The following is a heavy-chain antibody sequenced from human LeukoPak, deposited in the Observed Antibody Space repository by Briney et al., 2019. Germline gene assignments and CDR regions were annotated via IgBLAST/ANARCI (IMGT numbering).Heavy chain of an antibody. Sequence: HGASVKVSCKASGYTFTSYDINWVRQATGQGLEWMGWMNPNSGNTGYAQKFQGRVTMTRDTSISTAYMELSRLRSDDTAVYYCARVPRIAVAAPPRAFDYWGQGTLVTVSS. D-gene: IGHD6-19*01. J-gene: IGHJ4*02. CDR1: GYTFTSYD. CDR2: MNPNSGNT. CDR3: ARVPRIAVAAPPRAFDY. V-gene: IGHV1-8*01.